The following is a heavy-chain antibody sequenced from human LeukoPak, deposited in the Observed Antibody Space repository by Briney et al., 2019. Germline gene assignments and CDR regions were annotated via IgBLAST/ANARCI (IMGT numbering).Heavy chain of an antibody. D-gene: IGHD5-24*01. CDR1: GFTFSSYA. CDR3: ARDGAGGDGYNFDY. Sequence: PGGSLRLSCAASGFTFSSYAMHWVRQAPGKGLEWVAVTSYDGSNKYYADSVKGRFTISRDNSKITLYLQMNSLRAEDTAVYYCARDGAGGDGYNFDYWGQGTLVTVSS. J-gene: IGHJ4*02. V-gene: IGHV3-30*01. CDR2: TSYDGSNK.